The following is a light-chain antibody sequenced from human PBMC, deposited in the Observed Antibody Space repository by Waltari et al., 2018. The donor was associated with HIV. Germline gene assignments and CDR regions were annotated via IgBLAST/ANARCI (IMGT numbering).Light chain of an antibody. CDR2: DVS. CDR1: SSDVGGYNY. V-gene: IGLV2-14*03. J-gene: IGLJ2*01. Sequence: ISCTGTSSDVGGYNYVSWYQQHPGKAPKLMIYDVSNRPSGVSNRFSGSKSGNTASLTISGLQAEDEADYYCSSYTSSSALYVVFGGGTKLTVL. CDR3: SSYTSSSALYVV.